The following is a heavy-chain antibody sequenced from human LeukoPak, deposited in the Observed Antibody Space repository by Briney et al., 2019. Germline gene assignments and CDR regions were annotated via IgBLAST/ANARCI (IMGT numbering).Heavy chain of an antibody. V-gene: IGHV1-69*05. J-gene: IGHJ4*02. Sequence: SVKGSCKASGGTFSSYAISWVRQAPGQGLEWMGGIIPIFGTANYAQKFQGRVTITTDESTGTAYMELSSLRSEDTAVYYCAKDAYYYDSSGYFDYWGQGTLVTVSS. D-gene: IGHD3-22*01. CDR1: GGTFSSYA. CDR2: IIPIFGTA. CDR3: AKDAYYYDSSGYFDY.